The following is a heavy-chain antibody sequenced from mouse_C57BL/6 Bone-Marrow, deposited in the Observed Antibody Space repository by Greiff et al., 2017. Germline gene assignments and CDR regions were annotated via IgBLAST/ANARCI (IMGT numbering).Heavy chain of an antibody. CDR1: GYTFTSYW. Sequence: QVQLQQPGAELVKPGASVKVSCKASGYTFTSYWMHWVKQRPGQGLEWIGRIHPSDSDTNYNQKFKGKATLTVDKSSSTAYMQLSSLTSEDSAVYYCAIHYYGSRAYAMDYGGQGTSVTVSS. J-gene: IGHJ4*01. CDR2: IHPSDSDT. D-gene: IGHD1-1*01. CDR3: AIHYYGSRAYAMDY. V-gene: IGHV1-74*01.